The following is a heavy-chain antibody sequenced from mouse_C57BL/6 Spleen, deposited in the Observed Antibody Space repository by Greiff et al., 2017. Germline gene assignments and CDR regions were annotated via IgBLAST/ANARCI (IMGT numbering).Heavy chain of an antibody. V-gene: IGHV1-58*01. CDR3: ARRITTGYYFDY. Sequence: VQLQQSGAELVRPGSSVKMSCKTSGYTFTSYGINWVKQRPGQGLEWIGYIYIGNGYTEYNVKFKGKATLTSDTSSSTAYMQLSSLTSEDSAIYFGARRITTGYYFDYWGQGTTLTVSS. CDR2: IYIGNGYT. J-gene: IGHJ2*01. D-gene: IGHD1-1*01. CDR1: GYTFTSYG.